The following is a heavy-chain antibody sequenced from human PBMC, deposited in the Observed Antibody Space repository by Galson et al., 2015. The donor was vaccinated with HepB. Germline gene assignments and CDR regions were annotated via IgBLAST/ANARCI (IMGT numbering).Heavy chain of an antibody. CDR3: AREVRAAAGTGQRVGFDY. CDR1: GDSVSSNSAA. V-gene: IGHV6-1*01. Sequence: CAISGDSVSSNSAAWNWIRQSPSRGLEWLGRTYYRSKWYNDYAVSVKSRITINPDTSKNQFSLQLNSVTPEDTAVYYCAREVRAAAGTGQRVGFDYWGQGTLVTVSS. CDR2: TYYRSKWYN. D-gene: IGHD6-13*01. J-gene: IGHJ4*02.